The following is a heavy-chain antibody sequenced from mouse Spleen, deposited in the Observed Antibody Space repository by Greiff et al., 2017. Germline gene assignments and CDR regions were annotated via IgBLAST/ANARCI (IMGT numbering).Heavy chain of an antibody. CDR1: GYTFTSYW. CDR3: ARSYSPYYFDY. V-gene: IGHV1-64*01. CDR2: IHPNSGST. Sequence: QVQLKQPGAELVKPGASVKLSCKASGYTFTSYWMHWVKQRPGQGLEWIGMIHPNSGSTNYNEKFKSKATLTVDKSSSTAYMQLSSLTSEDSAVYYCARSYSPYYFDYWGQGTTLTVSS. J-gene: IGHJ2*01. D-gene: IGHD2-10*01.